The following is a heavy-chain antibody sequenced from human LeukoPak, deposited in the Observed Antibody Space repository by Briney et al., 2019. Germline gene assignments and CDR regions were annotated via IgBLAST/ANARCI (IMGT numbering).Heavy chain of an antibody. J-gene: IGHJ4*02. CDR3: ARGRVGATTFDY. V-gene: IGHV4-61*01. D-gene: IGHD1-26*01. CDR1: GGSVTSGSYY. CDR2: SSYSGST. Sequence: SETLSLTCAVSGGSVTSGSYYWNWIRQPPGKGLDWIGYSSYSGSTKYNPSLKSRVTISVDTSKNEFSLILTPVTAADTAVYYCARGRVGATTFDYWGQGALVTVSS.